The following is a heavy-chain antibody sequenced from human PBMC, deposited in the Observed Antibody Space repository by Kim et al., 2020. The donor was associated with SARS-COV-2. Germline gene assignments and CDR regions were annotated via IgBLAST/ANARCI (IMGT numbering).Heavy chain of an antibody. CDR2: IYYSGST. CDR1: GGSISSSSYY. Sequence: SETLSLTCTVSGGSISSSSYYWGWIRQPPGKGLEWIGSIYYSGSTYYNPSLKSRVTISVDTSKNQFSLKLSSVTAADTAVYYCARLGGRQLWLSNWYFDLWGRGTLVTVSS. V-gene: IGHV4-39*01. CDR3: ARLGGRQLWLSNWYFDL. D-gene: IGHD5-18*01. J-gene: IGHJ2*01.